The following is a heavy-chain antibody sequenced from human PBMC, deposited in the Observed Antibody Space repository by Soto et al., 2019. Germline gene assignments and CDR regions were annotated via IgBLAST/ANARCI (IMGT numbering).Heavy chain of an antibody. CDR3: ANTYRDQQLHFDY. J-gene: IGHJ4*02. D-gene: IGHD6-13*01. V-gene: IGHV3-30*18. CDR1: GFTFSSYG. Sequence: TGGSLRLSCATPGFTFSSYGMHWVRPAPGKGLEWVAVIPYDGSNKYYADSVKGRFTISRDNSKNTLYLQMNSLRAEDTAVYYCANTYRDQQLHFDYWGQGTLVTVSS. CDR2: IPYDGSNK.